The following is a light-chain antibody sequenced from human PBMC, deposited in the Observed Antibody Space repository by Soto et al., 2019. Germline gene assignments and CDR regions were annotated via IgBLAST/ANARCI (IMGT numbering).Light chain of an antibody. CDR1: QSVSSY. J-gene: IGKJ5*01. Sequence: EIVLTQSPATLSLSPGERATLSCRASQSVSSYLAWYQQKPGQAPRLLIYDASNRATGIPARFSGSGSGTGFTLTISSLEPEDFAVYYCQRRSNWPFTFGQGTRLEI. V-gene: IGKV3-11*01. CDR2: DAS. CDR3: QRRSNWPFT.